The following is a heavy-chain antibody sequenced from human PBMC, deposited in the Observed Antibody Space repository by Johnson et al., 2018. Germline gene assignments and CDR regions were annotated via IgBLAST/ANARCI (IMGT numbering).Heavy chain of an antibody. CDR3: TRVELGADYYGMDV. V-gene: IGHV3-73*01. CDR2: LKSKTYSYAT. CDR1: GFTFSGST. J-gene: IGHJ6*02. Sequence: VQLQEAGGGLVQPGGSLILSCAASGFTFSGSTIYWVRQAPGKGLEWVGRLKSKTYSYATAYAASVKGRFTISRDDSKNTTYLQMNSLKTEDTAVYFCTRVELGADYYGMDVWGQGTTVTVSS. D-gene: IGHD1-7*01.